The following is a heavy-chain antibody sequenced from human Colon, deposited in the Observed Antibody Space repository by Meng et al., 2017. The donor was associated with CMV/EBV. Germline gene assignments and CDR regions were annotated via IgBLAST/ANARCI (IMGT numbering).Heavy chain of an antibody. V-gene: IGHV3-66*01. D-gene: IGHD2-21*02. CDR3: ARNRLECGGDCYFADS. CDR2: IYDTGRT. CDR1: GFSVSRNY. J-gene: IGHJ5*02. Sequence: GESLKISCVASGFSVSRNYISWVRQGPGKGLEWVSVIYDTGRTYYADSVKGRFTVSRDESKNTVFLQMNNLRTEDTAVYYCARNRLECGGDCYFADSWGQGTQVTVSS.